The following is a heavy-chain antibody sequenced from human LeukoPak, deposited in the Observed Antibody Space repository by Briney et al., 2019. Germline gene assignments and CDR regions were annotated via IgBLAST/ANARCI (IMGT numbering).Heavy chain of an antibody. D-gene: IGHD1-14*01. CDR3: ARVGPPPINIFDY. Sequence: GGSLRLSCAASGFTFSSYSMNWVRQAPGKGLEWVSSISSSSSYIYYADSVKGRCTISRDNAKNSLYLQMNSLRAEDTAVYYCARVGPPPINIFDYWGQGTLVTVSS. V-gene: IGHV3-21*01. CDR1: GFTFSSYS. CDR2: ISSSSSYI. J-gene: IGHJ4*02.